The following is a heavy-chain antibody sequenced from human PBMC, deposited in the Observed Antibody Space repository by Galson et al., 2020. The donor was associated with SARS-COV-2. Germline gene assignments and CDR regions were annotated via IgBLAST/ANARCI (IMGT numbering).Heavy chain of an antibody. Sequence: HGESLKISCQASGYTFSTYGISWVRQMPGKGLEWVGRIDPSDSYTKYSPSFQGHVTISADKSFNTAYLQWRSLKASDTAMYYCARRGPWELVSGLDYWGQGTLVTVSS. CDR1: GYTFSTYG. CDR2: IDPSDSYT. V-gene: IGHV5-10-1*01. J-gene: IGHJ4*02. D-gene: IGHD3-10*01. CDR3: ARRGPWELVSGLDY.